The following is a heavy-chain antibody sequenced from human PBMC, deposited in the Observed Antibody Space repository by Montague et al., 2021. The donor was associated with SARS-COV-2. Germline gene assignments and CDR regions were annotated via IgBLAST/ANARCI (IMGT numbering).Heavy chain of an antibody. V-gene: IGHV4-59*01. D-gene: IGHD2/OR15-2a*01. Sequence: SETLSLTCSVSGDPIGSYHWSWIRQPPGKGLEYIGYIYYGGTNXXPSLXSGVTISVDTSNNQFSLKLSSVTAADTAVYYCARGAGGGTTFVYDLWGRGTMVTVSS. J-gene: IGHJ3*01. CDR3: ARGAGGGTTFVYDL. CDR2: IYYGGT. CDR1: GDPIGSYH.